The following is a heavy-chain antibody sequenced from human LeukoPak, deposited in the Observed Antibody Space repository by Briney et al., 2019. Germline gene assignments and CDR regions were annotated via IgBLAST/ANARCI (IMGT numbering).Heavy chain of an antibody. V-gene: IGHV3-11*01. CDR3: AREFEGAGYGRDV. CDR1: GFTFKRYH. Sequence: GGSLRLSCAASGFTFKRYHMSWIRQAPGKGLEWVSYISSSGSTIYYADSVKGRFTISRDNAKNSLYLQMNSLRAEDTAVYYCAREFEGAGYGRDVWGQGTTVTVSS. CDR2: ISSSGSTI. J-gene: IGHJ6*02. D-gene: IGHD3-16*01.